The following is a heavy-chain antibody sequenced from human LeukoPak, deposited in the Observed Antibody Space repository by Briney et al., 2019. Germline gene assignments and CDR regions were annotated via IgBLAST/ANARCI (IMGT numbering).Heavy chain of an antibody. V-gene: IGHV3-21*01. CDR3: ARAYHYDFWSGYYTPLYMDV. Sequence: GGSLRLSCAASGFTFSSYSMNWVRQAPGKGLEWVSSISSSSSYIYYADSVKGRFTISRDNAKNSLYLQMNSLRAEDTAVYYCARAYHYDFWSGYYTPLYMDVWGKGTTVTVSS. D-gene: IGHD3-3*01. J-gene: IGHJ6*03. CDR2: ISSSSSYI. CDR1: GFTFSSYS.